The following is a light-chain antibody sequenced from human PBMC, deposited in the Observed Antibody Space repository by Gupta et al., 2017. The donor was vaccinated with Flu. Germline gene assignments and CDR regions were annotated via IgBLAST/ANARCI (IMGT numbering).Light chain of an antibody. CDR1: SSDVGGYSY. J-gene: IGLJ3*02. CDR3: ASYTTTSTWL. Sequence: STLTQPASVSGSPGQSITISCTGTSSDVGGYSYVSWYQQHPGKAPKLMIYEVTDRPSGISNRFSGSKSGNTASLTISGLQAEDEADYFCASYTTTSTWLFGGGTKLTVL. CDR2: EVT. V-gene: IGLV2-14*01.